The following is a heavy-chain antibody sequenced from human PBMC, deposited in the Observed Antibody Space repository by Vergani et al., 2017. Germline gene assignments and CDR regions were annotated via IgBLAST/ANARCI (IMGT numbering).Heavy chain of an antibody. CDR1: SSSSYS. CDR2: FSYGGSS. V-gene: IGHV4-39*01. J-gene: IGHJ5*02. Sequence: QVQLQESGPGLLRPSETLSLNCTVSSSSSYSWDWVRQAPGKGLEWIGSFSYGGSSDFNPSLKSRVTLSMDTSKSQFSLKLTSVTAADTAVYYCVRRTFYYGSGSSSWFDPWGQGTLVTVSS. CDR3: VRRTFYYGSGSSSWFDP. D-gene: IGHD3-10*01.